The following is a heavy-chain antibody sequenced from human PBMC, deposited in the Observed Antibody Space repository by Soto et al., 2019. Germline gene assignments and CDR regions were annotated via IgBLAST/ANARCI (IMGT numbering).Heavy chain of an antibody. CDR3: AGEGGSGSYPGAFDI. D-gene: IGHD3-10*01. J-gene: IGHJ3*02. CDR2: ISAYDGKT. Sequence: ASVKVSCKTSGYTFNTYGINWVRQAPGQGLELMGWISAYDGKTTYAEKFQGRVTLTTDTSTSTAYMELRSLRSDDTAIYYCAGEGGSGSYPGAFDIWGQGTMVTVSS. CDR1: GYTFNTYG. V-gene: IGHV1-18*01.